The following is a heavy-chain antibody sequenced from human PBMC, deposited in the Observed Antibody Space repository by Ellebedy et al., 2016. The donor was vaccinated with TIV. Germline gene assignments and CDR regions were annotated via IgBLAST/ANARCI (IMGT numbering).Heavy chain of an antibody. Sequence: ASVKVSCKASGYSFIGYGISWVRQAPGQGLEWMGWISAYNGNTNYGQKLQGRVTMTTDTSTSTAYMELRSLRSDDTAVYYCAREGYSGYDWGEYYFDYWGQGTLVTVSS. CDR1: GYSFIGYG. D-gene: IGHD5-12*01. J-gene: IGHJ4*02. CDR3: AREGYSGYDWGEYYFDY. V-gene: IGHV1-18*01. CDR2: ISAYNGNT.